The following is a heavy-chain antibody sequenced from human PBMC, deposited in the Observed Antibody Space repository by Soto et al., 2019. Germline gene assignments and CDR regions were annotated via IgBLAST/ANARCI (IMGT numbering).Heavy chain of an antibody. J-gene: IGHJ6*02. V-gene: IGHV1-69*13. CDR1: GGTFSSYA. Sequence: SVKVSCKASGGTFSSYAISWVRQAPGQGLEWMGGIIPIFGTANYAQKFQGRVTITADESTSTAYMELSSLRSEDTAVYYCARASDFWSGYYSSWDYYGMDVWGQGTTVTVSS. CDR2: IIPIFGTA. D-gene: IGHD3-3*01. CDR3: ARASDFWSGYYSSWDYYGMDV.